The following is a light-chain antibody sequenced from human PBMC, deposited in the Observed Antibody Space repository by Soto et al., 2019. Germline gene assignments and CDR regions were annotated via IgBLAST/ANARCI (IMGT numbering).Light chain of an antibody. J-gene: IGKJ4*01. CDR2: AAS. CDR1: QSVLYSSNINNY. Sequence: DIVRTQSPESLAVSLGERATINCKSSQSVLYSSNINNYLVWFQQKPGTVPKRLIYAASSLQSGVPSRFSGSRSGTEFTLTISSLQPEDFATYYCLQHNSYPLTFGGGGK. CDR3: LQHNSYPLT. V-gene: IGKV1-17*03.